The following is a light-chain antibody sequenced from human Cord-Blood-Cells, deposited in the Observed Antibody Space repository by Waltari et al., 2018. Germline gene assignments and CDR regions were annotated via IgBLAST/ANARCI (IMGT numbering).Light chain of an antibody. CDR2: NNN. J-gene: IGLJ7*01. CDR3: AAWDDSLNGPV. Sequence: QSVLTQPPSASGTPGQRVTISCSGSSSNIGSNTVNWYQQLPGTAPNLPIYNNNQRPSGVPDRFSGSKSGTSASLAISGLQSEDEADYYCAAWDDSLNGPVFGGGTQLTVL. V-gene: IGLV1-44*01. CDR1: SSNIGSNT.